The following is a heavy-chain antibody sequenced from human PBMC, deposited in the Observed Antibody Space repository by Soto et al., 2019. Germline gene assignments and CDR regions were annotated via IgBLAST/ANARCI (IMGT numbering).Heavy chain of an antibody. Sequence: EVQLVESGGGLVKPGGSLSLSCAASGFTFSSYSMNWVRQAPGKGLEWVSSISSSSSYIYYADSVKGRFTISRDNAKDSLYLQMNSLRAEDTAVYYCARDDGGSGWSNDYWGQGTLGTVSS. CDR1: GFTFSSYS. J-gene: IGHJ4*02. V-gene: IGHV3-21*01. CDR3: ARDDGGSGWSNDY. CDR2: ISSSSSYI. D-gene: IGHD6-19*01.